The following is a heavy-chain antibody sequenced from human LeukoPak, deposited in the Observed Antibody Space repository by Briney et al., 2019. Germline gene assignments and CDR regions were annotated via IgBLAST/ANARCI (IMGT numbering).Heavy chain of an antibody. CDR3: ARLGYYGGNFPFDY. CDR1: GGSISGYY. CDR2: IYYSGST. J-gene: IGHJ4*02. D-gene: IGHD4-23*01. Sequence: SETLSLTCTASGGSISGYYWGWVRQPPGKGLEYIGYIYYSGSTNYNPSLKSRLTIFVDTSKNQFSLKLSSVTAADTAVYFCARLGYYGGNFPFDYWGQGTVVTVSS. V-gene: IGHV4-59*01.